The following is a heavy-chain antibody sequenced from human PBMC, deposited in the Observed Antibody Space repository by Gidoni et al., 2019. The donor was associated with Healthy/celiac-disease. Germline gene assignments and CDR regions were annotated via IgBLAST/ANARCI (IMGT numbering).Heavy chain of an antibody. D-gene: IGHD3-3*01. CDR3: ARVGDFWSGYWGY. J-gene: IGHJ4*02. CDR1: GFPFSSYW. CDR2: IKQDGSEK. Sequence: EVQLVESVGGLVQPGGSLRLSCAPSGFPFSSYWMRWVRQGPGKGLEWVANIKQDGSEKYYVDSVKGRFTISRDNAKNSLYLQMNSLRAEDTAVHYCARVGDFWSGYWGYWGQGTLVTVSS. V-gene: IGHV3-7*01.